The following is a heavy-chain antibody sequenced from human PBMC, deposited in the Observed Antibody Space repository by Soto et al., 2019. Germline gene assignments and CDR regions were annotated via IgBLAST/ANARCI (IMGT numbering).Heavy chain of an antibody. Sequence: QLQLQESGPGLVLPSETLSLTCTVSGGSFTSTGSYWGWIRQPPGKWLEWIGSMYYSWSPFYNPSFKNRLTISVDTSKKQFSLRLTSVTAADTAVYYCARHFLTTVTDYYFDFWGQGTLVTVSS. CDR1: GGSFTSTGSY. V-gene: IGHV4-39*01. J-gene: IGHJ4*02. CDR2: MYYSWSP. D-gene: IGHD4-17*01. CDR3: ARHFLTTVTDYYFDF.